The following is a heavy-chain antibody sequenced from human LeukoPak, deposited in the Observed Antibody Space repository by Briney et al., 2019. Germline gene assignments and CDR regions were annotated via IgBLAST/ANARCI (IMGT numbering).Heavy chain of an antibody. CDR1: GGSISSSSAY. V-gene: IGHV4-39*01. Sequence: PSETLSLTCTVSGGSISSSSAYWGWLRQPPGKGLEWIGSIYYSKNTYYYPFLKSRVTISADTSKNQFSLTLGSVSATDTAVYYCVSPRGFSYGYFDYWGQDTLDPVSS. D-gene: IGHD5-18*01. CDR2: IYYSKNT. CDR3: VSPRGFSYGYFDY. J-gene: IGHJ4*02.